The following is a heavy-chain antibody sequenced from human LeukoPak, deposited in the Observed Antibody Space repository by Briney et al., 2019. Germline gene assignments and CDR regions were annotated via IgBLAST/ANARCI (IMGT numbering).Heavy chain of an antibody. J-gene: IGHJ4*02. CDR2: IIPIFGPA. CDR1: GYTFTSYD. CDR3: ARASSTSCSYFDS. D-gene: IGHD2-2*01. V-gene: IGHV1-69*05. Sequence: GASVKVSCKASGYTFTSYDINWVRQATGEGLEWRGGIIPIFGPANYAQKFQGRVTTTTDESTRPAYMELSSLRSEDTAVYYCARASSTSCSYFDSWGQGTLVTVSS.